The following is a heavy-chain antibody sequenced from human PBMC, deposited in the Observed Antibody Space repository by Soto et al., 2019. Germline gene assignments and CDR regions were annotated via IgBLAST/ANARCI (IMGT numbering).Heavy chain of an antibody. CDR2: IYWNDEQ. V-gene: IGHV2-5*01. D-gene: IGHD6-13*01. CDR1: GVSLTSGVVG. Sequence: QITLKESGPTLVKPTQTLTLTCTFSGVSLTSGVVGVGWIRQPPGEALEWLALIYWNDEQYYNPSLRNRLTITRDTAKNQVVLTITNMDPVDTAQYYCAHRLPGPSGYDVWGQGTTGTVS. CDR3: AHRLPGPSGYDV. J-gene: IGHJ6*02.